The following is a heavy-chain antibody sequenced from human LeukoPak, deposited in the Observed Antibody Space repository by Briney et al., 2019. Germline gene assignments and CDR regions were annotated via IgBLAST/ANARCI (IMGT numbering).Heavy chain of an antibody. CDR2: IYTSGST. CDR3: ARGQAYIVVVPAAIYNWFDP. V-gene: IGHV4-4*07. D-gene: IGHD2-2*02. J-gene: IGHJ5*02. CDR1: GGSISSYY. Sequence: PSETLSLTCTVSGGSISSYYWSWIRQPAGKGLEWIGRIYTSGSTNYNPSLKSRVTMSVDTSKNQFSLKLSSVTAADTAVYYCARGQAYIVVVPAAIYNWFDPWGQGTLVTVSS.